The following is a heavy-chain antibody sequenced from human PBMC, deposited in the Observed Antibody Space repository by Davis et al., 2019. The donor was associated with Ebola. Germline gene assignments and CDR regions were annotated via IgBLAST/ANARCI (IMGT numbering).Heavy chain of an antibody. CDR1: GGTFSSYA. J-gene: IGHJ4*02. CDR2: IIPILGPG. V-gene: IGHV1-69*06. CDR3: ARERGYSSGWPYFDN. D-gene: IGHD6-19*01. Sequence: AASVKVSCKASGGTFSSYAISWVRQAPGQGLEWMGGIIPILGPGNYGQKFQGRVTITADKSTCTAYMELSSLRYEDTAVYYCARERGYSSGWPYFDNWGQGTLVTVSS.